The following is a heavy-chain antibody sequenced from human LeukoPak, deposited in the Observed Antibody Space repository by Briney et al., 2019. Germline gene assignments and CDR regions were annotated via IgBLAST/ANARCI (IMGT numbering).Heavy chain of an antibody. D-gene: IGHD2-15*01. Sequence: SETLSLTCTVSGDSFSNDKYYWGWIRQPPGKGLEWVGSMNYSGSTYYNPSLNSRVTVSVDTSKNQFCLKLSSVTAADTAVYKGARLGWWDSWGQGTLVTVSS. J-gene: IGHJ4*02. CDR3: ARLGWWDS. CDR2: MNYSGST. V-gene: IGHV4-39*01. CDR1: GDSFSNDKYY.